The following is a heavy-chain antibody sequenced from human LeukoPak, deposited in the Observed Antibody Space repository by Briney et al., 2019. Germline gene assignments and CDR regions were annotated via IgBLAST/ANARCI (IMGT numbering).Heavy chain of an antibody. CDR2: ISAYDGKT. CDR1: GYTFSSFG. V-gene: IGHV1-18*01. CDR3: ARDSGGYVPDY. J-gene: IGHJ4*02. Sequence: PGATVKVSCKASGYTFSSFGISWVRHAPGQGPEWGGWISAYDGKTNYAQKLQDRLNMTTDTSTSTAYMDLRSLRSDDTAVYYCARDSGGYVPDYWGQGTLVTVSS. D-gene: IGHD6-25*01.